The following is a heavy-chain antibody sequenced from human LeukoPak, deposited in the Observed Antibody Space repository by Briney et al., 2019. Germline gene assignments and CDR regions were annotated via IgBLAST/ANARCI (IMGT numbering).Heavy chain of an antibody. Sequence: GGSLRLSCAASGFTFSSHWMTWVRQAPGKGLEWVANINQDGSERYYVDSVKGRFTISRDNAKNSLYLQMNSLRAEDTAVYYCARDSGYSSSFAFDIWGQGTMVTVSS. D-gene: IGHD6-13*01. CDR2: INQDGSER. CDR1: GFTFSSHW. V-gene: IGHV3-7*01. CDR3: ARDSGYSSSFAFDI. J-gene: IGHJ3*02.